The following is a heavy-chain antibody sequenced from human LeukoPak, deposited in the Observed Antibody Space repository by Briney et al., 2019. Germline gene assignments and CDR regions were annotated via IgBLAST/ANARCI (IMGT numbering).Heavy chain of an antibody. V-gene: IGHV3-74*01. CDR1: GFSFSGHW. D-gene: IGHD6-6*01. CDR3: ARGPDSNWSGLDF. Sequence: GGSLRLSCTASGFSFSGHWMHWARQLPGKGLVWVSRISPTGSTTSYADSVKGRFTVSRDNAKNTLYLQVNNLRAEDTAVYYCARGPDSNWSGLDFWGQGTLLTVSS. CDR2: ISPTGSTT. J-gene: IGHJ4*02.